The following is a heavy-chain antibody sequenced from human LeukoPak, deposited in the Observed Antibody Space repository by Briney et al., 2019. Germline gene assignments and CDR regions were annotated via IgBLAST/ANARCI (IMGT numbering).Heavy chain of an antibody. D-gene: IGHD3-9*01. Sequence: PSETLSLTCTVSGGSISSSSYYWGWIRQPPGKGLEWIGSIYYSGSTYYNPSLKSRVTISVDTSKNQFSLKLSSVTAADTAVYYCARADTDYDILTVFDYWGQGTLVTASS. CDR1: GGSISSSSYY. V-gene: IGHV4-39*07. CDR3: ARADTDYDILTVFDY. J-gene: IGHJ4*02. CDR2: IYYSGST.